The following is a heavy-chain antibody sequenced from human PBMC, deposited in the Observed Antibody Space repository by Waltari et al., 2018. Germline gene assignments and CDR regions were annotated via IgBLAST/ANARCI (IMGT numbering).Heavy chain of an antibody. D-gene: IGHD3-22*01. V-gene: IGHV4-39*01. CDR3: ARSANYYDSSGYDYYFDY. Sequence: QLQLQESGPGLVKPSETLSLTCTVSGGSISSSSYYWGWIRQPPGKGLEWIGSIYYSGSTYYNPSLKSRVTRSVDTSKNQFSLKLSSVTAADTAVYYCARSANYYDSSGYDYYFDYWGQGTLVTVSS. CDR2: IYYSGST. J-gene: IGHJ4*02. CDR1: GGSISSSSYY.